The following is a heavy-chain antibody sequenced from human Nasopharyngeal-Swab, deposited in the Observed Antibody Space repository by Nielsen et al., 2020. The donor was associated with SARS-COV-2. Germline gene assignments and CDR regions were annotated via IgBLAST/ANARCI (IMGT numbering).Heavy chain of an antibody. Sequence: LSLTCAASGFTFSTYHMNWVRQAPGKGLEWISNIRMTDSDVFYADSVKGRFTISRDNAKNSLYLQMNSLRAEDTAVYYCARGGRITMIVVVITDGGYFDLWGRGTLVTVSS. D-gene: IGHD3-22*01. CDR1: GFTFSTYH. CDR3: ARGGRITMIVVVITDGGYFDL. V-gene: IGHV3-48*03. J-gene: IGHJ2*01. CDR2: IRMTDSDV.